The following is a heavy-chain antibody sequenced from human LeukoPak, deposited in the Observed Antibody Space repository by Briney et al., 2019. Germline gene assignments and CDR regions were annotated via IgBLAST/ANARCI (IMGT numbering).Heavy chain of an antibody. CDR3: ARRYCSGGSCYPFDY. D-gene: IGHD2-15*01. V-gene: IGHV4-39*07. CDR2: YFYTGST. J-gene: IGHJ4*02. CDR1: GGSISSSDDY. Sequence: PSETLSLTCTVSGGSISSSDDYWSWIRQPPGKGLEWIGSYFYTGSTYYNPSLKSRVTISVDTSNNHFSLKLSSVTAADTAVYYCARRYCSGGSCYPFDYWGQGTLVTVSS.